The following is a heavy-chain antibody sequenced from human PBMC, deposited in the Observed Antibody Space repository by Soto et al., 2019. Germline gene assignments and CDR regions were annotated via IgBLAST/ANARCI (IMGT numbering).Heavy chain of an antibody. V-gene: IGHV3-23*01. CDR1: GFTFSSYA. D-gene: IGHD2-15*01. Sequence: EVQLLESGGGLVQPGGSLRLSCAASGFTFSSYAMSWVRQAPGKGLEWVSAISGSGGSTYYADSVKGRFTISGDNSKNTLHRQMNSQRAEDAAVYYCAKDPIVVVAATLEDYWGQGALVTVSS. J-gene: IGHJ4*01. CDR3: AKDPIVVVAATLEDY. CDR2: ISGSGGST.